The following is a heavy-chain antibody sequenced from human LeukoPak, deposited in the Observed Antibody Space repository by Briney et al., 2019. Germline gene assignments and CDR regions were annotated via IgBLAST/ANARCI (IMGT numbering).Heavy chain of an antibody. CDR3: ARDPGAYDILTGYEYFDY. CDR1: GFTFSDYY. D-gene: IGHD3-9*01. CDR2: ISSSGSTI. Sequence: GGSLRLSCAASGFTFSDYYMSWIRQAPGKGLEWVSYISSSGSTIYYADSVKGRFTISRDNAKNSLYLQMNSLRAEDTAVYYCARDPGAYDILTGYEYFDYWAREPWSPSPQ. J-gene: IGHJ4*02. V-gene: IGHV3-11*01.